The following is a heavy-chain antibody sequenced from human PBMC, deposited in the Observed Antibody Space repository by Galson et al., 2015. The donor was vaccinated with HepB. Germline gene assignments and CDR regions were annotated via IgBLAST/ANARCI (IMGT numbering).Heavy chain of an antibody. CDR1: GFTVSSNY. Sequence: SLRLSCAASGFTVSSNYMSWVRQAPGKGLEWVSYISSSGGTIYYADSVKGRFTISRDNAKNSLYLQLSSLRAEDTAIYYCARDSTTGGEFGYWGQGTQVTVSS. J-gene: IGHJ4*02. D-gene: IGHD4-17*01. CDR2: ISSSGGTI. V-gene: IGHV3-11*04. CDR3: ARDSTTGGEFGY.